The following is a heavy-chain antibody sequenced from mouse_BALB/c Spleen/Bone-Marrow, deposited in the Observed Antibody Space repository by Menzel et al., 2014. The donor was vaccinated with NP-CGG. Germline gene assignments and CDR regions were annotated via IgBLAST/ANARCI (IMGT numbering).Heavy chain of an antibody. CDR1: GYSITSDYA. J-gene: IGHJ4*01. CDR3: ARGDGYYGVMDY. D-gene: IGHD2-3*01. Sequence: DVKLQESGPGLVKPSQSLSLTCTVTGYSITSDYAWNWIRQFPGNKLEWMGYISYSGSTSYNPSLKSRISITRDTSKNQFFLQLNSVTTEDTATYYCARGDGYYGVMDYWGQGTSVTVSS. V-gene: IGHV3-2*02. CDR2: ISYSGST.